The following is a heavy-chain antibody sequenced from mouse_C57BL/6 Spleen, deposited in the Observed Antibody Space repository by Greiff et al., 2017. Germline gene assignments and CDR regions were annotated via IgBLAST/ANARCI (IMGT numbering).Heavy chain of an antibody. Sequence: QVQLQQSGAELLMPGASVKLSCKASGYTFTSYWMHWVKQRPGQGLEWIGEIDPSDSYTNYNQKFKGKSTLTVDKSSSTAYMQLSSLTSEDSAVYYCARVTTVEGGAMDYWGQGTSVTVSS. CDR3: ARVTTVEGGAMDY. D-gene: IGHD1-1*01. V-gene: IGHV1-69*01. CDR2: IDPSDSYT. J-gene: IGHJ4*01. CDR1: GYTFTSYW.